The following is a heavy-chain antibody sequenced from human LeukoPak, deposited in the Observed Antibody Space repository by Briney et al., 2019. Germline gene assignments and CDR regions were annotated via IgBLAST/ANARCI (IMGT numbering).Heavy chain of an antibody. D-gene: IGHD1-7*01. J-gene: IGHJ4*02. V-gene: IGHV3-33*06. Sequence: PGGSLRLSCAASGFTFSSYGMHWVRQAPGKGLEWVAIIWYDGSNKYYADSVKGRFTISRDNSKNTLYLQMNSLRAEDTAVYYCAKNSDYYFDYWGQGTLVTVSS. CDR2: IWYDGSNK. CDR3: AKNSDYYFDY. CDR1: GFTFSSYG.